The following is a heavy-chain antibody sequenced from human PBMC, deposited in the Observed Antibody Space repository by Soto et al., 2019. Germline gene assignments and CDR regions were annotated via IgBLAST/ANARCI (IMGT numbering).Heavy chain of an antibody. D-gene: IGHD3-10*01. CDR2: ISGSGGST. Sequence: EVQLLESGGGLVQPGGSLRLSCAASGFTFSSYAMSWVRQAPGKGLEWVSAISGSGGSTYYADSVKGRFTISRDNSKNTLYLKMISLRAEDTAVYYCAKDEGHYYGSGSNFDYWGQGALVTVSS. CDR1: GFTFSSYA. V-gene: IGHV3-23*01. J-gene: IGHJ4*02. CDR3: AKDEGHYYGSGSNFDY.